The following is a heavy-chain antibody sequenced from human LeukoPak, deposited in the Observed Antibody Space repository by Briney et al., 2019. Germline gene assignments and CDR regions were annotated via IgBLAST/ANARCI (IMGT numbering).Heavy chain of an antibody. CDR1: GFTFISYS. J-gene: IGHJ6*02. CDR2: ISSSSSYI. D-gene: IGHD2-15*01. CDR3: ARDSVVAATSRGMDV. Sequence: TGGSLRLSCAASGFTFISYSRNWVRQAPGKGLEWVSSISSSSSYIYYADSVKGRFTISRENEKPSLYMQMNSLRAEDPAVYYCARDSVVAATSRGMDVWGQGTTVTVSS. V-gene: IGHV3-21*01.